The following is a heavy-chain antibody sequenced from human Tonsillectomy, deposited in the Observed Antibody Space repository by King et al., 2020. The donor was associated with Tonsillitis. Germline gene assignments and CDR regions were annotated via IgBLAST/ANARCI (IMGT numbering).Heavy chain of an antibody. Sequence: ERQLVQSGAEVKKPGESLKISCKVFGYSFTNYWIGWVRQMPGKGLEWMGIIWPGDSDTRYSPSFQGQVTISVDKSISTAYLQWSSLKASDTAMYYCARSGSYSSLDAFDIWGQGTMVTVSS. V-gene: IGHV5-51*03. J-gene: IGHJ3*02. CDR1: GYSFTNYW. CDR3: ARSGSYSSLDAFDI. CDR2: IWPGDSDT. D-gene: IGHD1-26*01.